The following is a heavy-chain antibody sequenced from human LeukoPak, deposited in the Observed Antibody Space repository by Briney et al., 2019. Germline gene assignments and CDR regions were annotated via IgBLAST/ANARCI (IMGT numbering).Heavy chain of an antibody. D-gene: IGHD3-22*01. V-gene: IGHV3-48*02. Sequence: GGSLRLSCAASGFTFSRYSMNWVRQAPGKGLEWISYISSSSSTIYYADSVKGRCTISRDNAKNSLYLQMNSLRDEDTAVYYCARAHDYYASSGPFDYWGQGTLVTVSS. J-gene: IGHJ4*02. CDR3: ARAHDYYASSGPFDY. CDR2: ISSSSSTI. CDR1: GFTFSRYS.